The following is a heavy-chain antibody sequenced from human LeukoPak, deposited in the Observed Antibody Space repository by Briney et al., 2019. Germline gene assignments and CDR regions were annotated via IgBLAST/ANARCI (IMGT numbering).Heavy chain of an antibody. CDR2: ISSSGSTI. Sequence: GGSLRLSCAASGFTFSDYYMSWIRQAPGKGLEWVSYISSSGSTIYYADSVKGRFTISRGNAKNSLYLQMNSLRAEDTAVYYCARVLFGASTPFDYWGQGTLVTVSS. D-gene: IGHD3-10*02. V-gene: IGHV3-11*04. CDR3: ARVLFGASTPFDY. CDR1: GFTFSDYY. J-gene: IGHJ4*02.